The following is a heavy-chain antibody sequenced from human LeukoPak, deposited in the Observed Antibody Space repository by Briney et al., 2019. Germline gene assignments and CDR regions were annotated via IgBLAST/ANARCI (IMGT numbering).Heavy chain of an antibody. Sequence: GGSLRLSCAPSGITFSDYYMSWLRQAPGKGLEWVSYITSSGSSIYYADSVKGRFTISRDNAKNSLYLQMNNLRADDTAVYYCARGYSSGYNYFVFWGQGTLVTVSS. V-gene: IGHV3-11*01. CDR3: ARGYSSGYNYFVF. CDR2: ITSSGSSI. D-gene: IGHD3-22*01. J-gene: IGHJ4*02. CDR1: GITFSDYY.